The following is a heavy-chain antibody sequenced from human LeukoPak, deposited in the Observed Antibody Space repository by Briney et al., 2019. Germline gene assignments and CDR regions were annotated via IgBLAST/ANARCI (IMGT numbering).Heavy chain of an antibody. CDR3: ARDRKWFGEFDYGMDV. CDR2: IYYSGST. V-gene: IGHV4-59*01. Sequence: SDTVSLTCTVSGGSIRSYYWSWIRQPPGKGLEWIGYIYYSGSTNYNPSLKSRVTISVDTSKNQSSLKLSSVTAADTAVYYCARDRKWFGEFDYGMDVWGQGTTVTVSS. D-gene: IGHD3-10*01. CDR1: GGSIRSYY. J-gene: IGHJ6*02.